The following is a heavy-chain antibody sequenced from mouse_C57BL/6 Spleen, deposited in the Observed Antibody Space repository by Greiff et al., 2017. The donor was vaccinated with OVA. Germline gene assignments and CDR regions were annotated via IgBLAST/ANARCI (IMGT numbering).Heavy chain of an antibody. CDR2: IHPNSGST. V-gene: IGHV1-64*01. CDR3: ASITTVVAGDY. Sequence: VQLQESGAELVKPGASVKLSCKASGYTFTSYWMHWVKQRPGQGLEWIGMIHPNSGSTNYNEKFKSKATLTVDKSSSTAYMQLSSLTSEDSAVYHCASITTVVAGDYWGQGTTLTVSS. CDR1: GYTFTSYW. J-gene: IGHJ2*01. D-gene: IGHD1-1*01.